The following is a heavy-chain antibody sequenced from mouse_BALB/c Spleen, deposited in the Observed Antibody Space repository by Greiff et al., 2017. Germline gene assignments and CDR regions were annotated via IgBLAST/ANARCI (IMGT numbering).Heavy chain of an antibody. Sequence: DVKLVESGGGLVQPGESLKLSCESNEYEFPSHDMSWVRKTPEKRLELVAAINSDGGSTYYPDTMERRFIISRDNTKKTLYLQMSSLRSEDTALYYCARKVRRRGGYAMDYWGQGTSVTVSS. V-gene: IGHV5-2*01. CDR2: INSDGGST. CDR3: ARKVRRRGGYAMDY. J-gene: IGHJ4*01. D-gene: IGHD2-14*01. CDR1: EYEFPSHD.